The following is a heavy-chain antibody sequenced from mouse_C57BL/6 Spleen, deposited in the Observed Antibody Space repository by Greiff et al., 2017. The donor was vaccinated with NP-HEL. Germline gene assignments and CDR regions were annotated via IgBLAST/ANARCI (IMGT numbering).Heavy chain of an antibody. CDR3: AKEGGLAGGMDY. V-gene: IGHV2-5*01. CDR2: IWRGGST. D-gene: IGHD2-4*01. J-gene: IGHJ4*01. CDR1: GFSLTSYG. Sequence: VKLMESGPGLVQPSQSLSITCTVSGFSLTSYGVHWVRQSPGKGLEWLGVIWRGGSTDYNAAFMSRLSITKDNSKSQVFFKMNSLQADDTAIYYCAKEGGLAGGMDYWGQGTSVTVSS.